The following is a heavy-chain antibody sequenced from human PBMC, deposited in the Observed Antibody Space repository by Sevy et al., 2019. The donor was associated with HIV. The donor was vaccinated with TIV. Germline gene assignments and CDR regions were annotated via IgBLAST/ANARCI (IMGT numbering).Heavy chain of an antibody. Sequence: ASVKVSCKASGGTFSSSAISWVRQAPGRGLEWMGEIFPIFGTAKYAKKFQGRVTISADESTSTAYMELSSLRSEDTAVYFCASGLAVSVDFWGQGTLVTVSS. CDR3: ASGLAVSVDF. D-gene: IGHD6-19*01. J-gene: IGHJ4*02. CDR1: GGTFSSSA. CDR2: IFPIFGTA. V-gene: IGHV1-69*13.